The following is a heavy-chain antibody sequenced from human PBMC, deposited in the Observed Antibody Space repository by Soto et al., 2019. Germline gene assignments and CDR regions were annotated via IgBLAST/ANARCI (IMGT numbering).Heavy chain of an antibody. CDR2: INPNSGGT. CDR3: ARDRSRWELLLFDY. J-gene: IGHJ4*02. CDR1: GYTFTSYD. V-gene: IGHV1-2*02. Sequence: ASVTVSCTASGYTFTSYDIYWVRQAPGQGLEWMGWINPNSGGTNYAQKFQGRVTMTRDTSISTAYMELSRLRSDDTAVYYCARDRSRWELLLFDYWGQGTLVTLSS. D-gene: IGHD1-26*01.